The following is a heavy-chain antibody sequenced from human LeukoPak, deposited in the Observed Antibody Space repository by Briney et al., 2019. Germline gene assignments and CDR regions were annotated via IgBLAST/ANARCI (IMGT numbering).Heavy chain of an antibody. Sequence: GGSLRLSCAASGFTFSSYNMNWVRQAPGKGLEWVSSISSSSSYIYYADSVKGRFTISRDNAKNSLYLQMNSLRAEDTAVYYCARSLQVAVAGFDYWGQGTLVTVSS. CDR2: ISSSSSYI. CDR1: GFTFSSYN. D-gene: IGHD6-19*01. V-gene: IGHV3-21*01. J-gene: IGHJ4*02. CDR3: ARSLQVAVAGFDY.